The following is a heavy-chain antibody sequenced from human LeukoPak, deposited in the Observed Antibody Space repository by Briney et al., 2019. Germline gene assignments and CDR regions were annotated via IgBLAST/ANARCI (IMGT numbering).Heavy chain of an antibody. Sequence: SETLSLTCTVSGVSISSYYWSWIRQPAGKGLEWIGRIYTSGSTNYNPSLKSRVTISVDTSKNQFSLKLSSVTAADTAVCYCAREVVPDVIDAFDIWGQGTMVTVSS. CDR2: IYTSGST. V-gene: IGHV4-4*07. J-gene: IGHJ3*02. CDR1: GVSISSYY. D-gene: IGHD2-2*01. CDR3: AREVVPDVIDAFDI.